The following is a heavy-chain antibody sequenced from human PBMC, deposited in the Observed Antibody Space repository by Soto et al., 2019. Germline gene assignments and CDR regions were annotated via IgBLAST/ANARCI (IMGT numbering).Heavy chain of an antibody. Sequence: GGSLRLSCTASGFTFSSYYMTWVRQAPGKGLEWVAHISQDGSEKYYVDSVKGRLTISRDNAKNSLYLQMNSLRAEDTALYYCARENWFQDYWGQGTLVTVSS. V-gene: IGHV3-7*03. CDR3: ARENWFQDY. CDR2: ISQDGSEK. J-gene: IGHJ4*02. CDR1: GFTFSSYY. D-gene: IGHD3-9*01.